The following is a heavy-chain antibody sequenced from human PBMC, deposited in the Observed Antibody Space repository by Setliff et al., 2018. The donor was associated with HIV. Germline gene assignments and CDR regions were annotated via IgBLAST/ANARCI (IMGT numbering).Heavy chain of an antibody. CDR1: GGTFSSYA. D-gene: IGHD6-19*01. Sequence: SVKVSCKASGGTFSSYAISWVRQAPGQGLEWMGGIIPVFGTANYAQTFQGRVTITADESTSTAYMELSGLRSEDTAVYYCARGIILGAGTLDYWGQGTLVTVSS. CDR2: IIPVFGTA. CDR3: ARGIILGAGTLDY. V-gene: IGHV1-69*13. J-gene: IGHJ4*02.